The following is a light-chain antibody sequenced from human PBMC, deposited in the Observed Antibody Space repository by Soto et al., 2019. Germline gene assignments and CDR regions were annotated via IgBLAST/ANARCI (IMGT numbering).Light chain of an antibody. J-gene: IGKJ4*01. V-gene: IGKV3-11*01. CDR3: QQRSNWPPV. CDR2: DAS. CDR1: QSVSSY. Sequence: EIVLTQSPATLSLSPGERATLSCRASQSVSSYLAWYQQKPGQAPRLLIYDASNRATGIPARFSGSGSGTDFTLTISRLEPEDFAFYYCQQRSNWPPVFGGGTKVDIK.